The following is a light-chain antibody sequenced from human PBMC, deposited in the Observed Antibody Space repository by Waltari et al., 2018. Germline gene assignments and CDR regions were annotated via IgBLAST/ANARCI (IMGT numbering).Light chain of an antibody. CDR3: QQYNNWPWT. V-gene: IGKV3-15*01. CDR2: GAS. CDR1: QSVSSN. J-gene: IGKJ1*01. Sequence: IVMTQSPPTLSVSPAARATLSCRASQSVSSNLAWYQQKPGQAPRLLIYGASTRATGIPARFSGSGSGTEFTLTISSLQSEDFAVYYCQQYNNWPWTFGQGTKVEIK.